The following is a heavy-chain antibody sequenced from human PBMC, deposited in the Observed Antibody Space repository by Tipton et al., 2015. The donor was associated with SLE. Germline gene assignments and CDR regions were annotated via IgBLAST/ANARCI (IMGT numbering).Heavy chain of an antibody. CDR1: GFTFSSYG. D-gene: IGHD6-13*01. V-gene: IGHV3-33*01. Sequence: SLRLSCAASGFTFSSYGMHWVRQAPGKGLEWVAVIWYDGSNKYYADSVKGRFTISRDNSKNTLYLQMNSLRAEDTAVYYCARDCSSSGPYYFDYWGQGTLVTVSS. CDR2: IWYDGSNK. CDR3: ARDCSSSGPYYFDY. J-gene: IGHJ4*02.